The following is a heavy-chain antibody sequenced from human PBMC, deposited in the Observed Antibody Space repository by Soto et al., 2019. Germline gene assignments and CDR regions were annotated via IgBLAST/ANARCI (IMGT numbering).Heavy chain of an antibody. Sequence: GASVKVSCKASGYTFTSYAMHWVRQAPGQRLEWMGWINAGNGNTKYSQKLQGRVTITRDTSASTAYMELSSLRSEDTAVYYCASALFADNNHPPGAYFQHWGQGTLVTVSS. CDR3: ASALFADNNHPPGAYFQH. D-gene: IGHD3-10*02. CDR1: GYTFTSYA. V-gene: IGHV1-3*01. J-gene: IGHJ1*01. CDR2: INAGNGNT.